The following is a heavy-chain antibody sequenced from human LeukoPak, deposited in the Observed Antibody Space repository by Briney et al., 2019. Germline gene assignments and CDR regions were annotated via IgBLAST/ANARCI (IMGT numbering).Heavy chain of an antibody. V-gene: IGHV4-34*01. CDR2: INHSGST. Sequence: PSETLSLTCAVYGGSFSGYYWSWIRQPPGKGLEWIGEINHSGSTNYNPSLKSRVTISVDTSKNQFSLKLSPVTAADTAVYYCARGWNWLQPFDYWGQGTLVTVSS. CDR1: GGSFSGYY. CDR3: ARGWNWLQPFDY. J-gene: IGHJ4*02. D-gene: IGHD5-24*01.